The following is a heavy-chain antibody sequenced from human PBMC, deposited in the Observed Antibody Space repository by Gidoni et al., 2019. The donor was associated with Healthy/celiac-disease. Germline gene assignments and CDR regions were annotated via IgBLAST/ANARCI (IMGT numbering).Heavy chain of an antibody. CDR1: GFSLSTSGVG. Sequence: QITLKESGPTLVKPTQTLTLTCTFSGFSLSTSGVGVGWIRQPPGKALEWLALIYWNDDKRYSPSLKSRLTITKDTSKNQVVLTMTNMDPVDTATYYCAHSRSSGWTRKPPNFDYWGQGTLVTVSS. CDR3: AHSRSSGWTRKPPNFDY. J-gene: IGHJ4*02. D-gene: IGHD6-19*01. V-gene: IGHV2-5*01. CDR2: IYWNDDK.